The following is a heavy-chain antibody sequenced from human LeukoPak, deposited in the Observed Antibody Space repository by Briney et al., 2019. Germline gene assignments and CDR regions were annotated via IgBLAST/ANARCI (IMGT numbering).Heavy chain of an antibody. CDR1: GFTVSSNY. Sequence: PGGSLRLSCAASGFTVSSNYMSWVRQAPGKGLEWVSVIYSGGSTFYADSVKGRFTISRDNSKNTLYLQMNSLRAEDTAVYYCARDNSGYGFFDYWGQGTLVTVSS. CDR3: ARDNSGYGFFDY. CDR2: IYSGGST. J-gene: IGHJ4*02. V-gene: IGHV3-53*01. D-gene: IGHD5-12*01.